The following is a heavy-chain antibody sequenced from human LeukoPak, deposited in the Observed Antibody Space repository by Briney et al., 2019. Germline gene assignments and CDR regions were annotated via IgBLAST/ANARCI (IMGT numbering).Heavy chain of an antibody. D-gene: IGHD5-18*01. CDR3: ARDGRLRNGYDNFYI. CDR2: INPKNGDT. V-gene: IGHV1-2*02. Sequence: GASVKVSCKASGYTFRGFFINWVRQAPGQGLEWMGWINPKNGDTHYAQDFLGRVTMTRDTSISTAYMELSRLTSDDTAVYYCARDGRLRNGYDNFYICGQGTLVTVSS. J-gene: IGHJ4*02. CDR1: GYTFRGFF.